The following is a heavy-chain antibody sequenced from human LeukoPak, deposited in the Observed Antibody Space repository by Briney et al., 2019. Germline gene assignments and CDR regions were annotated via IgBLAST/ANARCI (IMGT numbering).Heavy chain of an antibody. V-gene: IGHV4-59*01. Sequence: PSETLSLTCTVSGGSISSYYWSWIRQPPGKGLEWIGYIYYSGSTNYNPSLKSRVTISVDTSKNQFSLKLSSVTAADTAVYYCARRPDGHSHFDYWGQGTLVTVSS. D-gene: IGHD5-24*01. CDR1: GGSISSYY. CDR2: IYYSGST. CDR3: ARRPDGHSHFDY. J-gene: IGHJ4*02.